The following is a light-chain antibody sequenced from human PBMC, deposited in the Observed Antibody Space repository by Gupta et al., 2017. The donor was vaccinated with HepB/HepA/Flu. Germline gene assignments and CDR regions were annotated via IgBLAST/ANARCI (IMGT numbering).Light chain of an antibody. CDR1: QSVSSSY. CDR2: GAS. CDR3: QHEGSSPVT. V-gene: IGKV3-20*01. J-gene: IGKJ3*01. Sequence: EIVLTQSPGTLSLSPGDSGTLSCRASQSVSSSYLAWYQQKPGQAPRLLIYGASSRATGIPDRFSGSGSGTEFTLTISRLEPEDFAVYYCQHEGSSPVTFGHGTKVDIK.